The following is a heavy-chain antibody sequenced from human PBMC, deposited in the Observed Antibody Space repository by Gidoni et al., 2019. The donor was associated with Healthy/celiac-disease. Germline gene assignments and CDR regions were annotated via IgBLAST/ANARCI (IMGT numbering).Heavy chain of an antibody. CDR1: GFTFSSYS. CDR2: ISSSSSDI. CDR3: ARDLGTYCSSTSCDHYYYYYGMDV. Sequence: EVQLVESGGGLVKPGGSLRLSCAASGFTFSSYSMNWVRQAPGKGLEWVSSISSSSSDIYYADSVKGRFTISRDNAKNSLYLQMNSLRAEDTAVYYCARDLGTYCSSTSCDHYYYYYGMDVWGQGTTVTVSS. J-gene: IGHJ6*02. D-gene: IGHD2-2*01. V-gene: IGHV3-21*01.